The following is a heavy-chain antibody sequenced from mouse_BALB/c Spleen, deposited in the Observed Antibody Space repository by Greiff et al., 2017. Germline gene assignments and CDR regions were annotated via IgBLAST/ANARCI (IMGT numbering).Heavy chain of an antibody. CDR2: IYPGSGST. D-gene: IGHD2-1*01. V-gene: IGHV1-55*01. J-gene: IGHJ1*01. CDR3: AIYYGNYWYFDV. CDR1: GYNFTSYW. Sequence: QVQLQQPGAELVKPGTSVKLSCKASGYNFTSYWINWVKLRPGQGLEWIGDIYPGSGSTNYNEKFKSKATLTVDTSSSTAYMQLSSLASEDSALYYCAIYYGNYWYFDVWGAGTTVTVSS.